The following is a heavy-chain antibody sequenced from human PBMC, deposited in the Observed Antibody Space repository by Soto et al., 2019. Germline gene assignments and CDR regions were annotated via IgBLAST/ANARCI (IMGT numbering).Heavy chain of an antibody. D-gene: IGHD3-10*01. CDR2: ITDSGGNT. V-gene: IGHV3-23*01. Sequence: EVQLLESGGGLVQPGGSLRPSCAASGFTFSSCAMSWVRQAPGKGLEWVSSITDSGGNTHYADSVKGRFTISRDNSKNTLYLQMSSLRAGDTAVYYCAKYHNLDYWGQGTLVTVSS. J-gene: IGHJ4*02. CDR1: GFTFSSCA. CDR3: AKYHNLDY.